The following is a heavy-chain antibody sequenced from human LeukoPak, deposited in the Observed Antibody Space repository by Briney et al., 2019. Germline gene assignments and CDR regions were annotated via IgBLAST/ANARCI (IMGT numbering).Heavy chain of an antibody. D-gene: IGHD3-9*01. V-gene: IGHV3-48*03. CDR3: ARDSDILTGYGDFDY. CDR2: ISSSGSTI. Sequence: HPGGSLRLSCAASGFTFSSYEMNWVRQAPGKGLEWVSYISSSGSTIYYADSVKGRFTISRDNAKNSLYLQMNSLRAEDTALYYCARDSDILTGYGDFDYWGQGTLVPVSS. CDR1: GFTFSSYE. J-gene: IGHJ4*02.